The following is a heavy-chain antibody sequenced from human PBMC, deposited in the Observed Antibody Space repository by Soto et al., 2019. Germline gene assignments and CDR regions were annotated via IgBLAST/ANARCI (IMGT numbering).Heavy chain of an antibody. CDR2: IAYDGNEK. Sequence: QVQLVESGGGVVQPGTSLRLSCAASGFTFKTHAMHWVRQAPGKGLEWMAVIAYDGNEKFYADSVKGRFTISRDNSKNALYLQITPLRNEDRVGNSCGKDVGDKVPYYYGVDVWGQGPTVTVSS. D-gene: IGHD1-26*01. J-gene: IGHJ6*02. CDR3: GKDVGDKVPYYYGVDV. CDR1: GFTFKTHA. V-gene: IGHV3-30*18.